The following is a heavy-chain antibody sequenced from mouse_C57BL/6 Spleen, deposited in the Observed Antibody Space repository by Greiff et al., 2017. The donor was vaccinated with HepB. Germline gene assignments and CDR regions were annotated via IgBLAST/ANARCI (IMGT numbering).Heavy chain of an antibody. CDR3: ARYDYDDGAFDV. D-gene: IGHD2-4*01. J-gene: IGHJ1*03. Sequence: QVQLQQSGPGLVQPSQSLSITCTVSGFSLTSYGVHWVRQSPGKGLEWLGVIWSGGSTDYNAAFISRLSISKDNSKSQVFFKMNSLQADDTAIYYCARYDYDDGAFDVWGTGTTVTVSS. CDR1: GFSLTSYG. V-gene: IGHV2-2*01. CDR2: IWSGGST.